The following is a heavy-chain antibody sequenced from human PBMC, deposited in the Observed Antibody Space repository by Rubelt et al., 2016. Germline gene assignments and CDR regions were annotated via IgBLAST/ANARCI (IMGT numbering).Heavy chain of an antibody. Sequence: QVQLVQSGAEVKKPGASVKVSCEASGYTFSNYYIHWVRQAPGQGLEWMGEINPSSGGTRYTQKVQGRISMTRDTSTSTVYMELSSLTSEDTAVFYCVRENRDASNFRRFYFDYWGQGTLVTVSS. D-gene: IGHD5-24*01. CDR1: GYTFSNYY. V-gene: IGHV1-46*01. J-gene: IGHJ4*02. CDR3: VRENRDASNFRRFYFDY. CDR2: INPSSGGT.